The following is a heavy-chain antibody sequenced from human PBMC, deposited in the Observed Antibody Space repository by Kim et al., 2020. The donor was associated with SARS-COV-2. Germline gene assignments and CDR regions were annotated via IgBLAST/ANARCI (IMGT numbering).Heavy chain of an antibody. D-gene: IGHD3-3*01. CDR3: ARHSLRFLEWANWFDP. CDR1: GGSISSSSYY. V-gene: IGHV4-39*01. CDR2: IYYSGST. J-gene: IGHJ5*02. Sequence: SETLSLTCTVSGGSISSSSYYWGWIRQPPGKGLEWIGSIYYSGSTYYNPSLKSRVTISVDTSKNQFSLKLSSVTAADTAVYYCARHSLRFLEWANWFDPWGQGTVVTVSS.